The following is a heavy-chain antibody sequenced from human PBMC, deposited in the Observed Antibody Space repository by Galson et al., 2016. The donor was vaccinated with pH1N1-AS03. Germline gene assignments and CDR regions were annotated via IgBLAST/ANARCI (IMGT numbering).Heavy chain of an antibody. Sequence: SETLSLTCTVPGGSISSYYWSWIRQPAGKGLEWIGRIHTCGSTIYNPSLKTRVPVSVDSSENQLSLKLTSVTAADTAVYYCVSVWGDYDYWGQGTLVTVSS. CDR1: GGSISSYY. CDR2: IHTCGST. V-gene: IGHV4-4*07. CDR3: VSVWGDYDY. J-gene: IGHJ4*02. D-gene: IGHD3-16*01.